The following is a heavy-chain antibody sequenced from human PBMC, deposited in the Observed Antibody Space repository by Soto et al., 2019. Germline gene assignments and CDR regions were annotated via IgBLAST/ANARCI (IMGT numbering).Heavy chain of an antibody. D-gene: IGHD2-8*01. Sequence: GGSLRRSCAASGFTFSSFSRSLVRQAPGKGLDWVSSISGSGGSTYSADAVEGRFTISRDNSKNTLYLQMSSLRAEDTAVYYGARGFCAGNGSPTDFWGQGSLVTVSS. J-gene: IGHJ4*02. CDR3: ARGFCAGNGSPTDF. V-gene: IGHV3-23*01. CDR1: GFTFSSFS. CDR2: ISGSGGST.